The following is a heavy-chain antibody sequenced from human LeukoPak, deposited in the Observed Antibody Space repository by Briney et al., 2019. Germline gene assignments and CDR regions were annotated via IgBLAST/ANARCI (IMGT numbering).Heavy chain of an antibody. V-gene: IGHV3-23*01. D-gene: IGHD1-1*01. CDR3: AKATGTLTN. CDR2: ISGSGGST. J-gene: IGHJ4*02. Sequence: GGSLSLSCAPSGFTLRSKAMSGVRRAQGKGLEWVSAISGSGGSTYYADSVKGRFTISRDNSKNTLYLQMNSLTAEDTAIFYCAKATGTLTNWGQGILVTVSS. CDR1: GFTLRSKA.